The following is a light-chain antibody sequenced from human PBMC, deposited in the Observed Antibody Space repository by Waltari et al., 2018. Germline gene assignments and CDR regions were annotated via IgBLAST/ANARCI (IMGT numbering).Light chain of an antibody. Sequence: DIQMTQSPSSLSASVGDRVTITCRASRDIFNYLNWYQQKPGKAPKFLIHAATTLHSGVPSRFSGGGSGTDFTLTISSLQAEDFATYYCQQVNSFPATFGGGTTVEIK. V-gene: IGKV1-12*01. CDR3: QQVNSFPAT. CDR1: RDIFNY. J-gene: IGKJ4*01. CDR2: AAT.